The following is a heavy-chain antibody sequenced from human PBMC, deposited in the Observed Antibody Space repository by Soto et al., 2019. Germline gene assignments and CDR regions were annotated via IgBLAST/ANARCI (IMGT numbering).Heavy chain of an antibody. V-gene: IGHV4-61*01. CDR1: GGSISSGSYY. CDR2: IYYSGST. J-gene: IGHJ4*02. CDR3: ARVLPVPKFDY. D-gene: IGHD4-17*01. Sequence: SETLSLTCTVSGGSISSGSYYRIWIRQPPGKGLEWIGYIYYSGSTNYNPSLRSRVTISVDTSKNQFSLKLSSVTAADTAVYYCARVLPVPKFDYWGQGTRVTVSS.